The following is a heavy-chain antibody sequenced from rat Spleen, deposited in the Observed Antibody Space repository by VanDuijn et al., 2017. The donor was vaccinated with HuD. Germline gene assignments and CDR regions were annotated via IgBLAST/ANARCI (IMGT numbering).Heavy chain of an antibody. D-gene: IGHD4-3*01. CDR1: GFTFSDYN. CDR3: VRQDTSGYSNWFTY. V-gene: IGHV5-7*01. CDR2: ISYDGSST. J-gene: IGHJ3*01. Sequence: EVRLVESGGGLVQPGRSLKLSCAASGFTFSDYNMAWVRQAPKKGLEWVATISYDGSSTYYRDSVKGRFTVSRENAESTLYLLMDSLRSEDTATYYCVRQDTSGYSNWFTYWGQGTLVTVSS.